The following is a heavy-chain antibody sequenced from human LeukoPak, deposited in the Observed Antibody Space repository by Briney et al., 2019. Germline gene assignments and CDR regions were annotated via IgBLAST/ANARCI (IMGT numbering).Heavy chain of an antibody. CDR2: ITHTGST. D-gene: IGHD2-21*02. J-gene: IGHJ4*02. CDR1: GESFSDNY. Sequence: PSETLSLTCAVYGESFSDNYWTWIRQPPGRGLERIGEITHTGSTKYNPSLETRVSILVDTSKKRFSLRLTSVTAADTAVYYCARGETYCGGDCYSEVHVSLRWYYWGQGTLVTVSS. V-gene: IGHV4-34*01. CDR3: ARGETYCGGDCYSEVHVSLRWYY.